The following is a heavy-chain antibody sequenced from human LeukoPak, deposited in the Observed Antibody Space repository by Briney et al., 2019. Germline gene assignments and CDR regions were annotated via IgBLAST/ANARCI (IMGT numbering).Heavy chain of an antibody. J-gene: IGHJ4*02. CDR2: ISAYNGNT. CDR3: ASTPFGGVFDY. Sequence: GASVKVSCKASGYTFTSYGISWVRQAPGQGLEWMGWISAYNGNTNYAQKLQGRVTMTTDTSTSTAYMEMRSLRSDDTAVYYCASTPFGGVFDYWGQGTLVTVSS. V-gene: IGHV1-18*04. CDR1: GYTFTSYG. D-gene: IGHD3-10*01.